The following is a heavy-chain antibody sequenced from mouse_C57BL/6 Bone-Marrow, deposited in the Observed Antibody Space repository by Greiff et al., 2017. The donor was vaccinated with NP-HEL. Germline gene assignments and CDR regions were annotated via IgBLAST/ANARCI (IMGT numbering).Heavy chain of an antibody. V-gene: IGHV1-81*01. D-gene: IGHD2-1*01. CDR2: IYPRSGNT. CDR1: GYTFTSYG. CDR3: ARGETTMATGGFDY. J-gene: IGHJ2*01. Sequence: VQLQQSGAELARPGASVKLSCKASGYTFTSYGISWVKQRTGQGLEWIGEIYPRSGNTYYNEKFNGKATLTADKSSSTAYMELRSLTSEDSAVYFCARGETTMATGGFDYWGQGTTLTVSS.